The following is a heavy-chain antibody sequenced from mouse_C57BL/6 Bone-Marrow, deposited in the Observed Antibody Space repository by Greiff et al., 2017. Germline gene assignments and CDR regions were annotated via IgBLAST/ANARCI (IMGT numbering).Heavy chain of an antibody. J-gene: IGHJ3*01. V-gene: IGHV1-5*01. Sequence: VQLQQSGTVLARPGASVKMSCKTSGYTFTSYWMHWVKQRPGQGLEWIGAIYPGNSDTSYNQKFKGKAKLTAVTSASTAYMELSSLTNEDSAGYYCTRWDWARFAYWGQGTLGTVSA. CDR3: TRWDWARFAY. CDR1: GYTFTSYW. D-gene: IGHD4-1*01. CDR2: IYPGNSDT.